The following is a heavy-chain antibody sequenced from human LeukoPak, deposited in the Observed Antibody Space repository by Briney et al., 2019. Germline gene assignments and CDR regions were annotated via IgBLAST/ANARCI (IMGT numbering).Heavy chain of an antibody. Sequence: GGSLRLSCAASGFTFSSYAMSWVRQAPGKGLEWVSAISGSGGSTYYADSVKGRFTISRDNSKNTLYLQMNSLRAEDTAVYYCAKLPTNLDIVVVVAEYYFDYWGQGTLVTVSS. V-gene: IGHV3-23*01. CDR2: ISGSGGST. D-gene: IGHD2-15*01. J-gene: IGHJ4*02. CDR1: GFTFSSYA. CDR3: AKLPTNLDIVVVVAEYYFDY.